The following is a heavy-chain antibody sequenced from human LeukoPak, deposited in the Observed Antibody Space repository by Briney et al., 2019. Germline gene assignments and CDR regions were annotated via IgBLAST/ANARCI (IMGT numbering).Heavy chain of an antibody. J-gene: IGHJ4*02. V-gene: IGHV3-30*03. CDR3: ARDAFGVTVPAAIRDY. D-gene: IGHD2-2*01. CDR2: ISYDGSNK. Sequence: GGSLRLSCAASGFTVSSSYMNWVRQAPGKGLEWVAVISYDGSNKYYADSVKGRFTISRDNSKNTLYLQMNSLRAEDTAVYYCARDAFGVTVPAAIRDYWGQGTLVTVSS. CDR1: GFTVSSSY.